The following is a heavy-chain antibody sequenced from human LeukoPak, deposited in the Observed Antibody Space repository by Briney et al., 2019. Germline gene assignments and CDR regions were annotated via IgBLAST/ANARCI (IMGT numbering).Heavy chain of an antibody. D-gene: IGHD6-13*01. J-gene: IGHJ4*02. CDR2: ISDNGGST. V-gene: IGHV3-23*01. Sequence: GGSLRLSCAASGYTFSTYAMSWVRQAPGKGLEWVSTISDNGGSTYYADSVKGRFTISRDNSKNTLYLQMNSLRVDDTAVYYCAKPPPDSSSWLFDYWGQGTLVTVSS. CDR1: GYTFSTYA. CDR3: AKPPPDSSSWLFDY.